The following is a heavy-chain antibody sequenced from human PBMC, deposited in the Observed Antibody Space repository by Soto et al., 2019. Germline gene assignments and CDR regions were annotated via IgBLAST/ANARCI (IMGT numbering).Heavy chain of an antibody. V-gene: IGHV2-5*01. CDR2: IYWNDDK. CDR3: AHMGRRPIKTTYYDFWSGYWEKQYYFDY. CDR1: GFSLSTSGVG. J-gene: IGHJ4*02. D-gene: IGHD3-3*01. Sequence: QITLKESGPTLVKPTQTLTLTCTFSGFSLSTSGVGVGWIRQPPGKALEWLALIYWNDDKRYSPSLKSRLTITKNTSKNQVVLTMTNMEPVETATYYCAHMGRRPIKTTYYDFWSGYWEKQYYFDYGGQGTLVTVSS.